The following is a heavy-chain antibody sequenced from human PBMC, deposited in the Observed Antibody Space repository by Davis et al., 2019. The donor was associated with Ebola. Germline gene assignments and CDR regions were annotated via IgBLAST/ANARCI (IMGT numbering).Heavy chain of an antibody. CDR3: ARAIHRYYYDSSGYYTYYYMDV. J-gene: IGHJ6*03. D-gene: IGHD3-22*01. CDR1: GGSVGRSGHY. CDR2: IYYNGRT. V-gene: IGHV4-61*08. Sequence: SETLSLTCSVSGGSVGRSGHYWSWIRQPPGKGLEWIGYIYYNGRTYYNPSLNSRVTISVDTSKNQFSLKLSSVTAADTAVYYCARAIHRYYYDSSGYYTYYYMDVWGKGTTVTVSS.